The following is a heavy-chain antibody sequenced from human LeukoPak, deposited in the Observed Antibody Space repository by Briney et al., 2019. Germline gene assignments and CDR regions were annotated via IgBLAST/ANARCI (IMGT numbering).Heavy chain of an antibody. CDR2: IYSGGST. CDR1: GFTFSDYY. V-gene: IGHV3-53*01. CDR3: AREYSSSSLFDY. Sequence: QPGGSLRLSCAASGFTFSDYYMSWIRQAPGKGLEWVSVIYSGGSTYYADSVKGRFTISRDNSKNTLYLQMNSLRAEDTAVYYCAREYSSSSLFDYWGQGTLVTVSS. J-gene: IGHJ4*02. D-gene: IGHD6-13*01.